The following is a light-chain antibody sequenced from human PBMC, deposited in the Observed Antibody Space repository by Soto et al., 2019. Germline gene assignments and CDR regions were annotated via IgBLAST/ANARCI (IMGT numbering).Light chain of an antibody. Sequence: QSALTQPASVSGSPGQSITISCTGTSSDVGGYNYVSWYQQHPGKAPKLMIYDVSNRPSGVSNRFSGSKSGNTASLTISGLQAEDEAAYSCSSYTSSSTLYVFGTGTKLTVL. V-gene: IGLV2-14*01. CDR2: DVS. CDR1: SSDVGGYNY. J-gene: IGLJ1*01. CDR3: SSYTSSSTLYV.